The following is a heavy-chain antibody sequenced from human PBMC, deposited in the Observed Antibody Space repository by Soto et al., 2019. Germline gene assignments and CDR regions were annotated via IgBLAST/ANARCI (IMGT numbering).Heavy chain of an antibody. CDR2: IYHSGST. J-gene: IGHJ4*02. D-gene: IGHD6-19*01. V-gene: IGHV4-30-2*01. Sequence: SETQSLTCAVSGGSIRSDGSSCSWIRQPPGKGLEWIGYIYHSGSTYYNPSLKSRVTISVDRSKNQFSLKLSSVTAADTAVYYCARAGGLGAVAVDYWGQGTLVTVSS. CDR1: GGSIRSDGSS. CDR3: ARAGGLGAVAVDY.